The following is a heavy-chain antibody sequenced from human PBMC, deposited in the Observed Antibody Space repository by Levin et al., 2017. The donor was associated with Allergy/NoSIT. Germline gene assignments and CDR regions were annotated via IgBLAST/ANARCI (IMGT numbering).Heavy chain of an antibody. CDR2: IRNRAASYTT. V-gene: IGHV3-72*01. D-gene: IGHD1/OR15-1a*01. Sequence: GGSLRLSCAASGLTFSNPYMNWVRQAPGKGLEWVGRIRNRAASYTTEYAASVKGRFTVSRDDSQSSLYLQMNSLKTEDTAVYFCNTDNNGSPEFWGQGTLVTVSS. J-gene: IGHJ4*02. CDR1: GLTFSNPY. CDR3: NTDNNGSPEF.